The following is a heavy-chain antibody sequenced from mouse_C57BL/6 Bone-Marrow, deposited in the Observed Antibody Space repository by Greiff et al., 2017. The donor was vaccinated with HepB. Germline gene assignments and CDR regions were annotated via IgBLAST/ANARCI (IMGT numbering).Heavy chain of an antibody. J-gene: IGHJ3*02. D-gene: IGHD3-2*02. CDR3: ARELRLR. CDR1: GYSITSGYY. V-gene: IGHV3-6*01. Sequence: DVKLQESGPGLVKPSQSLSLTCSVTGYSITSGYYWNWIRQFPGNKLEWMGYISYDGSNNYNPSLKNRISITRDTSKNQFFLKLNSVTTEDTATYYCARELRLRWGQGTLVTVSA. CDR2: ISYDGSN.